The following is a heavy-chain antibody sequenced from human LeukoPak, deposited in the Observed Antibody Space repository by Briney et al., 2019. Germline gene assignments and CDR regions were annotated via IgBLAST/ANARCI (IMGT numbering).Heavy chain of an antibody. CDR3: AKGDDSYGQTEGFDY. J-gene: IGHJ4*02. V-gene: IGHV3-23*01. CDR1: GFTFSSYA. Sequence: GGSLRLSCAASGFTFSSYAMSWVRQAPGKGLEWVSAISGSGGSTYYADSVKGRFTISRDNSKNTLYLQMNSLRAEDTAVYYSAKGDDSYGQTEGFDYWGQGTLVTVSS. CDR2: ISGSGGST. D-gene: IGHD5-18*01.